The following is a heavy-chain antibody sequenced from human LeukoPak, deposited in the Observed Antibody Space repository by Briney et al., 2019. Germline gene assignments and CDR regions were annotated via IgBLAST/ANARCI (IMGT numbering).Heavy chain of an antibody. Sequence: SVKVSCKASGGTFSSYAISWVRQAPGQGLEWMGGIIPIFGTANYAQKFQGRVTITADKSTSTAYMELSSLRSEDTAVYYCARDLAVADTNWFDPWGQGTLVTVSS. J-gene: IGHJ5*02. CDR3: ARDLAVADTNWFDP. CDR1: GGTFSSYA. CDR2: IIPIFGTA. D-gene: IGHD6-19*01. V-gene: IGHV1-69*06.